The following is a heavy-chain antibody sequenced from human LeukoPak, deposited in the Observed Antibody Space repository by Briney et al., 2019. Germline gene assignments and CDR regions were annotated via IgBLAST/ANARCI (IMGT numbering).Heavy chain of an antibody. CDR2: IIGSGGST. D-gene: IGHD3-22*01. Sequence: GGSLRLSCAASGFTLCKYGQSWVRPAPGEGLEWVSAIIGSGGSTSYADSVKGRFTISRDNSKNTLYLQMNSLRAEDTAVYYCAKDPKRSDSSGYPTDYWGQGTLVTVSS. J-gene: IGHJ4*02. CDR1: GFTLCKYG. V-gene: IGHV3-23*01. CDR3: AKDPKRSDSSGYPTDY.